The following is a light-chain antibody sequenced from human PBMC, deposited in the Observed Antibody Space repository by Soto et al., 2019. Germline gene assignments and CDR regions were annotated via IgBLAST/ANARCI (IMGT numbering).Light chain of an antibody. J-gene: IGLJ2*01. Sequence: QSALTQPASVSASPGQSITISCTGTSSNVGTYDLVSWYQHHPDKAPKLIIYEGTKRPSGISSRFSGSKSGNTASLTISGLQAEDDADYYCFSFAVGAALVFGGGTKLTVL. CDR2: EGT. CDR3: FSFAVGAALV. V-gene: IGLV2-23*01. CDR1: SSNVGTYDL.